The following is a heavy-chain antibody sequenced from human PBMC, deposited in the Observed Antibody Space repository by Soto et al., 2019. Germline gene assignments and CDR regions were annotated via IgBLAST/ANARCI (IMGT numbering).Heavy chain of an antibody. V-gene: IGHV3-23*01. CDR1: GFTFSSYA. J-gene: IGHJ4*02. CDR2: ISGSGGST. Sequence: PGGSLRLSCAASGFTFSSYAMSWVRQAPGKGLEWVSAISGSGGSTYYADSVKGRFTISRDNSKNTLYLQMNSLRAEDTAVYYCAKLTLPVYPLKNSPFEYWGQGTLVTVSS. CDR3: AKLTLPVYPLKNSPFEY.